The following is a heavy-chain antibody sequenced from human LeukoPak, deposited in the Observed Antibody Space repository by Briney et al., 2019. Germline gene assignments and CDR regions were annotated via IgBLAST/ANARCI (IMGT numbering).Heavy chain of an antibody. CDR3: AKTAGSGSYSAYYYYMDV. D-gene: IGHD3-10*01. CDR2: ISGSGGST. V-gene: IGHV3-23*01. CDR1: GFTFSSYG. Sequence: GGSLRLSCAASGFTFSSYGMSWVRQAPGKGLEWVSAISGSGGSTYYADSVKGRFTISRDNSKNTLYLQMNSLRAEDTAVYYCAKTAGSGSYSAYYYYMDVWGKGTTVTISS. J-gene: IGHJ6*03.